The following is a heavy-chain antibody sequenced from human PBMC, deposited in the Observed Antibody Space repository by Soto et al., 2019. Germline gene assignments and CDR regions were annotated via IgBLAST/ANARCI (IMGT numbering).Heavy chain of an antibody. CDR2: VTGSGVTT. Sequence: PGGSLRLSCVVSGDSFYTFVINCFRQSPGKGLEWVSAVTGSGVTTWYAESFKGRVTISRDNSKNTVFLQMNSLTAEDTAVYYCTKSQSGSYFAAFDIWGQGTMVTVSS. CDR1: GDSFYTFV. J-gene: IGHJ3*02. V-gene: IGHV3-23*01. D-gene: IGHD1-26*01. CDR3: TKSQSGSYFAAFDI.